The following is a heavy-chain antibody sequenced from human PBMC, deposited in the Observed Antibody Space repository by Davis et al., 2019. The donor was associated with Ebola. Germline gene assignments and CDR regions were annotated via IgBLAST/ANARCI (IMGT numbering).Heavy chain of an antibody. CDR3: ARGRAVAGTSDY. J-gene: IGHJ4*02. CDR2: INIDGRRT. D-gene: IGHD6-19*01. V-gene: IGHV3-74*01. CDR1: GFTFSDYW. Sequence: HTGGSLRLSCAASGFTFSDYWMHWVRQAPGKGLVWVSRINIDGRRTNYAVSVKGRFTISRDNAKNSLYLQMNSLRAEDTAVYYCARGRAVAGTSDYWGQGTLVTVSS.